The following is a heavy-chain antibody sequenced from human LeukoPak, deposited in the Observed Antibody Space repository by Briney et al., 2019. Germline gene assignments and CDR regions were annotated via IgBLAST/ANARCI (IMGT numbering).Heavy chain of an antibody. J-gene: IGHJ6*03. CDR3: ARRDLRYCTSTSCYTSSEGYYYYYMDV. D-gene: IGHD2-2*02. V-gene: IGHV1-18*01. CDR2: ISAYNGNT. CDR1: GYTFTSYG. Sequence: GASVKVSCKASGYTFTSYGISGVRQAPGQGLEWMGWISAYNGNTNYAQKLQGRVTMTTDTSTSTAYMELRSLRSDDTAVYYCARRDLRYCTSTSCYTSSEGYYYYYMDVWGKGTTVTVSS.